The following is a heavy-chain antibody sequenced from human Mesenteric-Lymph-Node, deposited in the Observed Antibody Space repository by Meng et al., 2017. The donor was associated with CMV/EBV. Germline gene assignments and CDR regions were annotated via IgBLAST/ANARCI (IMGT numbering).Heavy chain of an antibody. CDR1: GDSLNGYY. CDR2: INDSGST. Sequence: SETLSLTCAVSGDSLNGYYWSWIRQPPGKGLEWIAEINDSGSTIYNPSLKSRLTISVDTSKSQFSLKLSSVTAVDTAVYYCARDGSHYYYDTSGPHWFDFWGQGNMVTVSS. J-gene: IGHJ5*01. D-gene: IGHD3-22*01. V-gene: IGHV4-34*01. CDR3: ARDGSHYYYDTSGPHWFDF.